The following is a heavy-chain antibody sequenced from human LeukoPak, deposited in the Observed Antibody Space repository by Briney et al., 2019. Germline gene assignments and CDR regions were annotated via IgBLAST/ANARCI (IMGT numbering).Heavy chain of an antibody. CDR3: ATMQWLEGVDWFDP. CDR1: GFIFSNYG. J-gene: IGHJ5*02. CDR2: IRYDESNK. Sequence: PGGSLRPSCAASGFIFSNYGMHWVRQAPGKGLEWVAFIRYDESNKFYADSVKGRFTISRDNSKNILFLQMNSLRAEDTAVYYCATMQWLEGVDWFDPWGQGTLVTVSS. D-gene: IGHD6-19*01. V-gene: IGHV3-30*02.